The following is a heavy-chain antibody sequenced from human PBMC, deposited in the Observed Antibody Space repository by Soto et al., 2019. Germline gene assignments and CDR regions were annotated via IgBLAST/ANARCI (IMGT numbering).Heavy chain of an antibody. CDR1: GFTFSSYA. CDR2: SSGSGGST. D-gene: IGHD3-16*01. J-gene: IGHJ4*02. V-gene: IGHV3-23*01. CDR3: ANDLMRGMATLGHFDY. Sequence: EVQLLESGGGWVQPGGSLRLSCAASGFTFSSYAMSWCRRSPGKGLEWVSASSGSGGSTYYADSVKGRFTISRDKSKHTLYLQMNSLRAVDTAVYYCANDLMRGMATLGHFDYWGPGTLVTGSS.